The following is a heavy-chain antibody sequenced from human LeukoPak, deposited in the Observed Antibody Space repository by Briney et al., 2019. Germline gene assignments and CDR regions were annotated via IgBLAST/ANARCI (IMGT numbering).Heavy chain of an antibody. J-gene: IGHJ3*02. CDR1: GGSISSYY. V-gene: IGHV4-59*08. Sequence: PSETLSLTCTVSGGSISSYYWNWIRQPPGKGLEWIGYIYYSGSTNYNPSLKSRVTISVDTSKTHFSLRLSSVTAADTAIYYCARRRRIAAAGTDAFDIWGQGTMVTDSS. D-gene: IGHD6-13*01. CDR3: ARRRRIAAAGTDAFDI. CDR2: IYYSGST.